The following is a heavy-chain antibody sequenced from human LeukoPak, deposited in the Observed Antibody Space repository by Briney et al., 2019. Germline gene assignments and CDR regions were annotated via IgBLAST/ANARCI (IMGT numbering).Heavy chain of an antibody. D-gene: IGHD1-26*01. CDR1: GGSIYGGGYY. J-gene: IGHJ5*02. CDR2: IYHSGTT. V-gene: IGHV4-30-2*01. Sequence: SETLSLTCTVSGGSIYGGGYYWSWIRQPPGKGLEWIGYIYHSGTTYYNPSLKSRVTISIDRSKNQFSLKLSSVTAADTAVYYCARARDTTSGSNWFDLWGQGTLVTVSS. CDR3: ARARDTTSGSNWFDL.